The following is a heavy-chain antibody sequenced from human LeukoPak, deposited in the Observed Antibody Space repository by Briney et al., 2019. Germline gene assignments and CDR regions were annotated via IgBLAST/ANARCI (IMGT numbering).Heavy chain of an antibody. Sequence: GGSLRLSCAASGFTFSSYAMSWVRQAPGKGLEWVAVISYDGSNKYYADSVKGRFTISRDNSKNTLYLQMNSLRAEDTAVYYCARDIWRYYYDSSPIDYWGQGTLVTVSS. J-gene: IGHJ4*02. D-gene: IGHD3-22*01. CDR1: GFTFSSYA. CDR3: ARDIWRYYYDSSPIDY. V-gene: IGHV3-30-3*01. CDR2: ISYDGSNK.